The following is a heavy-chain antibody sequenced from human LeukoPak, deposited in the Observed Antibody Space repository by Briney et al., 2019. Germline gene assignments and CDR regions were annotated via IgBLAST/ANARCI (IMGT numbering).Heavy chain of an antibody. D-gene: IGHD3-22*01. CDR1: GFTFSSYG. J-gene: IGHJ4*02. Sequence: GGSLRLSCAASGFTFSSYGMHWVRQAPGKGLEWVAVISNDGSNKDYADSVKGRFTISRDNSKNTLYLQMNSLRAEDTAVYYCAREYLDYYDSSGYYYPGYRGQGTLVTVSS. V-gene: IGHV3-30*03. CDR2: ISNDGSNK. CDR3: AREYLDYYDSSGYYYPGY.